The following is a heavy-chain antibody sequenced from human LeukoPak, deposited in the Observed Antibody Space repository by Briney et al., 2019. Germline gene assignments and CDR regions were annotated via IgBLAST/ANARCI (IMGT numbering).Heavy chain of an antibody. CDR3: ARVWLEQSYYYYYYMDV. CDR1: GFTFSSYS. D-gene: IGHD1/OR15-1a*01. CDR2: ISSSSSYI. V-gene: IGHV3-21*01. J-gene: IGHJ6*03. Sequence: GRSLRLSCAASGFTFSSYSMNWVRQAPGKGLEWVSSISSSSSYIYYADSVKGRFTISRDNAKNSLYLQMNSLRAEDTAVYYCARVWLEQSYYYYYYMDVWGKGTTVTVSS.